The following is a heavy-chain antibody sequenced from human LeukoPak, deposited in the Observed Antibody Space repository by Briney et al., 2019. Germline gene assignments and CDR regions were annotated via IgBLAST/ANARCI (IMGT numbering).Heavy chain of an antibody. CDR1: GDSVSRNTAG. V-gene: IGHV6-1*01. D-gene: IGHD4-17*01. CDR3: ARAGYGDSDFDY. Sequence: SQTVSLTCAISGDSVSRNTAGWNWIRQSPSRGLEWLGRTYYRSKWYNDFAPSVRNRITINPDTSKNQFSLQLNSVTPEDTAVYYCARAGYGDSDFDYWGQGTLVTASS. CDR2: TYYRSKWYN. J-gene: IGHJ4*02.